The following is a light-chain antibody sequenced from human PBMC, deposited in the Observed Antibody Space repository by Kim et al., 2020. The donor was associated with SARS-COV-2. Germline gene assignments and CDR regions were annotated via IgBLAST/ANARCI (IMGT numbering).Light chain of an antibody. CDR3: QECYSAQYT. V-gene: IGKV1-39*01. CDR1: RSLACY. CDR2: GAD. J-gene: IGKJ2*01. Sequence: AFVGDRVIITCRACRSLACYLLWYQQKVKRAPALLFCGADEVQAGIPSRIRRSASETDFTLTNSSLQPEDFAISYCQECYSAQYTFGTGTKLEI.